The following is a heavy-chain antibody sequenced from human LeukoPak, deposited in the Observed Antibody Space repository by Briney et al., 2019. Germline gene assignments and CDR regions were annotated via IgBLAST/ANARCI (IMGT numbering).Heavy chain of an antibody. CDR2: INAGNGNT. CDR3: ASHSSRLTAFDI. Sequence: ASVNVSCKASGYTFTSYAMHWVRQAPGQRLEWMGWINAGNGNTKYSQKFQGRVTITRDTSASTAYMELSSLRSEDTAVYYCASHSSRLTAFDIWGQGTMVTVSS. V-gene: IGHV1-3*01. D-gene: IGHD2-21*01. CDR1: GYTFTSYA. J-gene: IGHJ3*02.